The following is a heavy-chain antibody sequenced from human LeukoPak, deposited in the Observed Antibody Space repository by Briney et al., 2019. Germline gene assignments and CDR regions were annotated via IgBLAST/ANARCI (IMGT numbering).Heavy chain of an antibody. CDR1: GYSISSGYY. CDR2: IYHSGST. D-gene: IGHD2-15*01. CDR3: ASGVVVVAASLGPDY. Sequence: TSETLSLTCTVSGYSISSGYYWGWIRQPPGKGLEWIGSIYHSGSTYYNPSLKSRVTISVDTSKNQFSLKLSSVTAADTAVYYCASGVVVVAASLGPDYWGQGTLVTVSS. V-gene: IGHV4-38-2*02. J-gene: IGHJ4*02.